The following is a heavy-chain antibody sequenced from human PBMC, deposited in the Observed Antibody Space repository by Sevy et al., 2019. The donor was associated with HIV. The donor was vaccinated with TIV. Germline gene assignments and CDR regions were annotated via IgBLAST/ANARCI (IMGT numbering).Heavy chain of an antibody. D-gene: IGHD6-13*01. J-gene: IGHJ6*02. CDR1: GFTFGTYT. CDR3: AKGDSTFYGMDV. Sequence: GGSLRLSCAASGFTFGTYTMNWVRQAPGKGLDWVSAISGSAGTTYYADSVQGQFTISRDNSKNRVYLQMNSLRVEDTAKYYCAKGDSTFYGMDVWGQGTTVTVSS. CDR2: ISGSAGTT. V-gene: IGHV3-23*01.